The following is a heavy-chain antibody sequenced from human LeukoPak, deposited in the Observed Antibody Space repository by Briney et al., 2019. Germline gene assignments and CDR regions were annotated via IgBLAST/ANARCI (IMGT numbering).Heavy chain of an antibody. Sequence: GGSLRLSCAASGFTFSNYDMSWVRQAPGKGLEWVSSISDSGGSTYYADSVKGRFTISRDNSKNTLYLQMTNLRAADTAVYYCAKDLSRAVAADWFDPWGQGTPVTVSS. CDR3: AKDLSRAVAADWFDP. D-gene: IGHD6-19*01. CDR2: ISDSGGST. J-gene: IGHJ5*02. V-gene: IGHV3-23*01. CDR1: GFTFSNYD.